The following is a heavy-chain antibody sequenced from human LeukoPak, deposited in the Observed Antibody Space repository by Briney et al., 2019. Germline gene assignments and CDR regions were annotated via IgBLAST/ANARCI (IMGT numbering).Heavy chain of an antibody. Sequence: QTLSLTCAISGDSVSSNSATWNWIRKSPSRGLEWLGRTYYRSKWYNEYAASVKSRTTINPDTSKNQFSLHLNSVTPEDTAVYYCAGSHSSTWYPDCWGQGTLVTVSS. V-gene: IGHV6-1*01. D-gene: IGHD6-13*01. CDR1: GDSVSSNSAT. CDR3: AGSHSSTWYPDC. CDR2: TYYRSKWYN. J-gene: IGHJ4*02.